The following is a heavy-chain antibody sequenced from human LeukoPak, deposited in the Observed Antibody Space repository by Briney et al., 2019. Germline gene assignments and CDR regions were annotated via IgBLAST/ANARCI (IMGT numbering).Heavy chain of an antibody. Sequence: SEILSLTCAVYGGSFSGYYWSWIRQPPGKGLEWIGEINHSGSTNYNPSLKSRVTISVDTSKNQFSLKLSSVTAADTAVYYCVGYGGNSQFDYWGQGTLVTVSS. D-gene: IGHD4-23*01. J-gene: IGHJ4*02. CDR1: GGSFSGYY. CDR2: INHSGST. V-gene: IGHV4-34*01. CDR3: VGYGGNSQFDY.